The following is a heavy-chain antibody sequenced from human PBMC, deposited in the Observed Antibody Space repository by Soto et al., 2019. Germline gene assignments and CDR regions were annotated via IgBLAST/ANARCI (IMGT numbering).Heavy chain of an antibody. CDR3: AKAAGSDYYPVDY. D-gene: IGHD3-22*01. J-gene: IGHJ4*02. V-gene: IGHV3-23*01. Sequence: GGSLRLSCAASGFTFSSYAMSWFRQAPGKGLEWVSSISVSGGSTYYADSVKGRFTISRDNSKSTRFLHMNSLRAEATAVYYCAKAAGSDYYPVDYWGQGTLVTVSS. CDR2: ISVSGGST. CDR1: GFTFSSYA.